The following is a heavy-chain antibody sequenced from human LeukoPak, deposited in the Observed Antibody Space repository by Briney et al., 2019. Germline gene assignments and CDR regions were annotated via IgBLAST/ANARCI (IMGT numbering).Heavy chain of an antibody. V-gene: IGHV4-59*08. CDR1: AGSISGFH. CDR2: IYYNGST. CDR3: AGPGYSSGWTPDY. D-gene: IGHD6-19*01. J-gene: IGHJ4*02. Sequence: PSETLSLTCTVSAGSISGFHWSWIRQPPGKELEWIEYIYYNGSTNYNPSLKSRVTISVDTSKNQFSLKLNSVTAADTAVYYCAGPGYSSGWTPDYWGQGTLVTVSS.